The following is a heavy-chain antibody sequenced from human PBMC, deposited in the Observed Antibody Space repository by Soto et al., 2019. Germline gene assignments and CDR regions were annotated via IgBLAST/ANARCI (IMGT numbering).Heavy chain of an antibody. V-gene: IGHV4-31*03. D-gene: IGHD3-10*01. CDR1: GGSISSGGYY. Sequence: SETLSLTCTVSGGSISSGGYYWSWIRQHPGKGLEWIGYIYYSGSTYYNPSLKSRVTISVDTSKNQFSLKLSSVTAADTAVYYCARSRESMVRGVNAFDIWGQGIMVTVSS. CDR2: IYYSGST. CDR3: ARSRESMVRGVNAFDI. J-gene: IGHJ3*02.